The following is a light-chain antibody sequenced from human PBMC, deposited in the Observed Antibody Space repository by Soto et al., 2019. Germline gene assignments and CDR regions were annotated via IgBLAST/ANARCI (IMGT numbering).Light chain of an antibody. J-gene: IGKJ4*01. CDR3: QQYESYYPLT. CDR1: QSIRSW. Sequence: DIQMTQSPSVLSASVGDRFTITCRASQSIRSWLAWYQQKPGKAPKLLIYDAYSLEGGVPSRFSGRRSGTEFTLTIAGLQPEDFATYYCQQYESYYPLTFGGGTKVDIK. CDR2: DAY. V-gene: IGKV1-5*01.